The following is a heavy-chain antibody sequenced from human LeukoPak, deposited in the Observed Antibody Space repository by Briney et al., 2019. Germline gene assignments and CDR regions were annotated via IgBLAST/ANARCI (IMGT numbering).Heavy chain of an antibody. J-gene: IGHJ4*02. D-gene: IGHD5-12*01. CDR2: IIPIFGTA. V-gene: IGHV1-69*13. CDR1: GCNFSWYP. CDR3: ARAYSGYDFFDY. Sequence: GASVKVFFKASGCNFSWYPNNWVRQAPGHGPGLMGRIIPIFGTANYAQKFQGRVTITADESTSTAYMEVSSLRSEDTAVYYCARAYSGYDFFDYWGQGILVTVSS.